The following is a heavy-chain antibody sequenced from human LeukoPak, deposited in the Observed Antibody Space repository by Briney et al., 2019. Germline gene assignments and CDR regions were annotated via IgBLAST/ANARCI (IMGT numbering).Heavy chain of an antibody. CDR2: IYYSGST. V-gene: IGHV4-59*01. D-gene: IGHD4-23*01. Sequence: GSLRLSCAASGFTFSSYAMSWIRQPPGKGLEWIGYIYYSGSTNYNPSLKSRVTMSVDTSKNQFSLKLSSVTAADTAVYYCARGPYGGVFDYWGQGTLVTVSS. J-gene: IGHJ4*02. CDR3: ARGPYGGVFDY. CDR1: GFTFSSYA.